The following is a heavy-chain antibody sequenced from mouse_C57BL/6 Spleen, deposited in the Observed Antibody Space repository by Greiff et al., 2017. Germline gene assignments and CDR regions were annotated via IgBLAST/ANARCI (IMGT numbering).Heavy chain of an antibody. CDR1: GYTFTSYW. CDR3: TREDYGSSYWYFDV. J-gene: IGHJ1*03. D-gene: IGHD1-1*01. V-gene: IGHV1-5*01. Sequence: EVQLQQSGTVLARPGASVKMSCKTSGYTFTSYWMHWVKQRPGQGLEWIGAIYPGNSDTSYNQKFKGKAKLTAVTSASTAYIELSSLTNEDSAVYYCTREDYGSSYWYFDVWGTGTTVTVSS. CDR2: IYPGNSDT.